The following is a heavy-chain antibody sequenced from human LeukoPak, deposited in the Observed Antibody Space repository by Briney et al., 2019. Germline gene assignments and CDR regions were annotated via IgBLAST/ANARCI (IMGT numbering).Heavy chain of an antibody. D-gene: IGHD3-22*01. Sequence: GGSLRLSCAASGFTFSSYGMHWVRQAPGKGLEWVAVIWYDGSNKYYADSVKGRFTISRDNSKNTLYLQMNSLRAEDTAVYYCARGSYYYDSSGYYYLDAFDIWGQGTMVTVSS. CDR1: GFTFSSYG. CDR2: IWYDGSNK. CDR3: ARGSYYYDSSGYYYLDAFDI. J-gene: IGHJ3*02. V-gene: IGHV3-33*01.